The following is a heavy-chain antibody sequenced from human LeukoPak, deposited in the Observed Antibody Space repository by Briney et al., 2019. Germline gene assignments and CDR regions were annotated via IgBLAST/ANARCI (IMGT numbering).Heavy chain of an antibody. CDR3: ASPSVTGGYWYLDL. Sequence: SETLSLTCTVSGDSISSYYWSWIRQPPGKGLEWIVYIYYSGSTNYNPSLKSRVAISVDTSKNQFSLKLSSVTAADTAVYYCASPSVTGGYWYLDLWGRGTLVTVSS. CDR2: IYYSGST. CDR1: GDSISSYY. V-gene: IGHV4-59*01. J-gene: IGHJ2*01. D-gene: IGHD7-27*01.